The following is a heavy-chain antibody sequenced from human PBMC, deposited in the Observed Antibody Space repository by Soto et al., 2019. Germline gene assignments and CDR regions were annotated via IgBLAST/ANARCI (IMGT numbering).Heavy chain of an antibody. CDR1: GGSISSYY. CDR2: IYYSGST. J-gene: IGHJ3*02. V-gene: IGHV4-59*01. D-gene: IGHD4-17*01. Sequence: SETLSLTCTVSGGSISSYYWSWIRQPPGKGLEWIGYIYYSGSTNYNPSLKSRVTISVNTSKNQFSLKLSSVTAAATAVYYCARDPYGDYARRGAFDIWGQGTMVTVSS. CDR3: ARDPYGDYARRGAFDI.